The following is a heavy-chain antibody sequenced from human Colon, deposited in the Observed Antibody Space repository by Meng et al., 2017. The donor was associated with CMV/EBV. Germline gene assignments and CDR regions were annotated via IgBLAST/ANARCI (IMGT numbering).Heavy chain of an antibody. J-gene: IGHJ4*02. D-gene: IGHD6-6*01. V-gene: IGHV4-59*01. CDR3: ARGEQLSDFDY. CDR2: IYYSGST. CDR1: GGSISSYY. Sequence: SETLSRTCTVSGGSISSYYWSWIRQPPGKGLEWIGYIYYSGSTNYNPSLKSRVTISVDTSKNQFSLKLSSVTAADTAVYYCARGEQLSDFDYWGQGTLVTVSS.